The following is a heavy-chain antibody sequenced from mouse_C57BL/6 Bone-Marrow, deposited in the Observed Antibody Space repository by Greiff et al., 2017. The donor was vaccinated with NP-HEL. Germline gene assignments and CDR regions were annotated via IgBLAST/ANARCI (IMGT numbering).Heavy chain of an antibody. J-gene: IGHJ1*03. CDR2: IDPANGNT. Sequence: VQLKESVAELVRPGASVKLSCTASGFNIKNTYMHWVKQRPEQGLEWIGRIDPANGNTKYVPKFQGKATITADTSSNTAYLQLSSLTSEDTAIYYCAYYYGSSYVGYFDVWGTGTTVTVSS. CDR1: GFNIKNTY. V-gene: IGHV14-3*01. D-gene: IGHD1-1*01. CDR3: AYYYGSSYVGYFDV.